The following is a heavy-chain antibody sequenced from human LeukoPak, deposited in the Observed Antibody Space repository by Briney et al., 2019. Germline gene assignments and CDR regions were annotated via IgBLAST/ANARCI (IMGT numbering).Heavy chain of an antibody. V-gene: IGHV3-23*01. CDR3: PKDPSSIITGRNWFDP. CDR1: GFTFCSYA. CDR2: ISGRGGRT. D-gene: IGHD5-24*01. J-gene: IGHJ5*02. Sequence: PGGSLRLYCAASGFTFCSYAMSWGRDAPGKGLDYASVISGRGGRTYYADSVKGRFTIYRVNSKNTLELQMNSLRDEYQAVYSCPKDPSSIITGRNWFDPWGQGTLVTVSS.